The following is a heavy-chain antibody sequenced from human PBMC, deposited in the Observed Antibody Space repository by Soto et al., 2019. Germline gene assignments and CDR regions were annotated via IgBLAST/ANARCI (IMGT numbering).Heavy chain of an antibody. CDR2: IIPIFGTA. J-gene: IGHJ4*02. D-gene: IGHD2-15*01. CDR1: GGTFSSYA. CDR3: ASESRYCSGGSCYFLPGIDY. Sequence: QVQLVQSGAEVKKPGSSVKVSCKASGGTFSSYAISWVRQAPGQGLEWMGGIIPIFGTANYAQKFQGRVKVTAGGCTRTDYMELSSLRSEDTAVYYCASESRYCSGGSCYFLPGIDYWGQGTLVTVSS. V-gene: IGHV1-69*12.